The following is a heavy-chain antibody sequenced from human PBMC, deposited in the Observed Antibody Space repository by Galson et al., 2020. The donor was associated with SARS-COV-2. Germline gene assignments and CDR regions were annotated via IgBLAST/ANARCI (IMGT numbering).Heavy chain of an antibody. V-gene: IGHV3-30*18. CDR1: GFTFPRYG. CDR3: AKPYYYGAGTNAFCDY. Sequence: GGSLRLSCAASGFTFPRYGMHWVRLAPGKGLQWVAAITDDGTDKYSTDSVKGRFAISRDNSKNMLYLQMDSLGDDDTAVYYCAKPYYYGAGTNAFCDYWGQGTLVIVYS. J-gene: IGHJ4*02. D-gene: IGHD3-10*01. CDR2: ITDDGTDK.